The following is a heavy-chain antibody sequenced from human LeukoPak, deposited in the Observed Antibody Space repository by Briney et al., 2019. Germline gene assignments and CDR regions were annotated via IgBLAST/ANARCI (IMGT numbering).Heavy chain of an antibody. D-gene: IGHD3-22*01. CDR3: ARRYYSHSSGYLY. CDR2: ISGNSRTI. V-gene: IGHV3-11*04. CDR1: GFTFTDYY. Sequence: PGGSPRLSCAPSGFTFTDYYMSWIRPAPGRGLGWVSYISGNSRTINYADSVKGRFTISMDNDKISRYLQMDSLRAGGTAVYYCARRYYSHSSGYLYWGQGTLVSVPS. J-gene: IGHJ4*02.